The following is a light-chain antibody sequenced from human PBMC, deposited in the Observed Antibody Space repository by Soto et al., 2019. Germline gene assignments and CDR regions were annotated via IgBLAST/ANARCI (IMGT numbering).Light chain of an antibody. Sequence: DLQMTQSPSSLSASVGDRVTISCRASEEISTYLNWYHQKPGQAPKLLIYGSLNLQSGVPSRFSGSGSGTHFTLTINSLQPEDFATYYCQQSYSYPKTFGPGTTVEVK. CDR1: EEISTY. CDR3: QQSYSYPKT. J-gene: IGKJ1*01. V-gene: IGKV1-39*01. CDR2: GSL.